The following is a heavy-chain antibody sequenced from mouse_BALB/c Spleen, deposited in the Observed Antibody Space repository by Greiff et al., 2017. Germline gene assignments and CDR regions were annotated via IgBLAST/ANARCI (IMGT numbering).Heavy chain of an antibody. Sequence: VQLQQSGPGLVPPSQSLSITSTVSGFSLTGYRVNWVRQPPGKGLEWLGMIWGDGSTDYNSALKSRLSISKDNSKSQVFLKMNSLQTDDKARYYCASSYDYGEDWFAYWGQGTLVTVSA. CDR1: GFSLTGYR. J-gene: IGHJ3*01. V-gene: IGHV2-6-7*01. D-gene: IGHD2-4*01. CDR2: IWGDGST. CDR3: ASSYDYGEDWFAY.